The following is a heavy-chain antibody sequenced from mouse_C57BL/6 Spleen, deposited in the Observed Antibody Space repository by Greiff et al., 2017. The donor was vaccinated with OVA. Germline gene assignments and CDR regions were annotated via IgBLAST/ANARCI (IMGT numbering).Heavy chain of an antibody. CDR1: GYTFTSYW. D-gene: IGHD2-3*01. V-gene: IGHV1-64*01. CDR2: IHPNSGST. J-gene: IGHJ2*01. Sequence: QVQLQQPGAELVKPGASVKLSCKASGYTFTSYWMHWVKQRPGQGLEWIGMIHPNSGSTNYNEKFKSKATLTVDKSSSTAYMQLSSLTSEDSAVYYGAREVYDGYTEGYFDYWGQGTTLTVSS. CDR3: AREVYDGYTEGYFDY.